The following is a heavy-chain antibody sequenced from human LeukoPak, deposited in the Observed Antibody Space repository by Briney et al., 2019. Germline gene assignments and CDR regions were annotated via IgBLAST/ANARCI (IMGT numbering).Heavy chain of an antibody. D-gene: IGHD6-6*01. CDR2: INPNSGGT. CDR1: GYTFISYA. J-gene: IGHJ4*02. CDR3: ARGRGAARSYYFDY. Sequence: ASVKVSCKASGYTFISYAMHWVRQAPGQGLEWMGRINPNSGGTNYAQKFQGRVTMTRDTSISTAYMELSRLRSDDTAVYYCARGRGAARSYYFDYWGQGTLVTVSS. V-gene: IGHV1-2*06.